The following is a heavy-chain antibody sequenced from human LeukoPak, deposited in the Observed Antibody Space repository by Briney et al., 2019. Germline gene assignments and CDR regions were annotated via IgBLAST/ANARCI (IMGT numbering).Heavy chain of an antibody. CDR2: MYYSGST. CDR1: GGSISSGDYY. D-gene: IGHD3-22*01. J-gene: IGHJ5*02. Sequence: SETLSLTCTVSGGSISSGDYYWSWVRQPPGKGLEWIAYMYYSGSTYYNPSLKSRVTMSADTSKNQLSLKLSSVTAADTAVYYCARPYYYDSRIDPWGQGILVTVSS. CDR3: ARPYYYDSRIDP. V-gene: IGHV4-30-4*01.